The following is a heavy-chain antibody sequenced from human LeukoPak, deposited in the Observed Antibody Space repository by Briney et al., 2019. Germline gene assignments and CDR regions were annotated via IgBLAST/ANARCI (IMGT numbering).Heavy chain of an antibody. Sequence: GRSLRLSCAASGFTFSSYGMHWVRQAPGKGLEWVAVIWYDGSNKYYADSVKGRLTISRDNSKNTLYLQMNSLRAEDTAVYYCARGPSSIPDFDYWGQGTLVTVSS. D-gene: IGHD2-2*01. V-gene: IGHV3-33*01. CDR2: IWYDGSNK. CDR1: GFTFSSYG. J-gene: IGHJ4*02. CDR3: ARGPSSIPDFDY.